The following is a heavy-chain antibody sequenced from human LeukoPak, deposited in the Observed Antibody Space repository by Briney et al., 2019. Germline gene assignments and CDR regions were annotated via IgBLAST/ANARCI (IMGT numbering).Heavy chain of an antibody. J-gene: IGHJ5*02. D-gene: IGHD1-1*01. CDR1: GFSFYNYG. CDR2: IIYDGYYK. Sequence: GGSLRLSCAASGFSFYNYGMHWVPQAPGKGLEGVALIIYDGYYKYYADSVKGRFTISRDDSKNTLYLQVNSGRAEDTAVYYCAKQRQDLGWFDPWGRGNLVTVSS. CDR3: AKQRQDLGWFDP. V-gene: IGHV3-30*18.